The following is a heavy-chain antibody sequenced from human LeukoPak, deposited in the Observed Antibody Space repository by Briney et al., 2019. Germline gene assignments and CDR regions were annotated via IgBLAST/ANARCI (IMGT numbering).Heavy chain of an antibody. CDR2: IKSKTDGGTT. CDR1: GFTFSNAW. J-gene: IGHJ4*02. CDR3: TSDSNPHIVVVPAATDY. D-gene: IGHD2-2*01. V-gene: IGHV3-15*01. Sequence: PGGSLRLSCAASGFTFSNAWMSWVRQAPGKGLEWVGRIKSKTDGGTTDYAAPMKGRFTISRDDSKNTLYLQMNSLKTEDTAVYYCTSDSNPHIVVVPAATDYWGQGTLVTVSS.